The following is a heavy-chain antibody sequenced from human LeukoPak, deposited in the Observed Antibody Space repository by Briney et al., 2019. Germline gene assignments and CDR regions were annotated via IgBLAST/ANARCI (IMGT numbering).Heavy chain of an antibody. CDR2: IYHSGST. CDR1: GYSISSGYH. J-gene: IGHJ6*03. Sequence: SETLSLTCTVSGYSISSGYHWGWIRQPPGKGLEWIGSIYHSGSTYYNPSLEGRLTISVDTSKNQFSLKLSSVTAADTAVYYCARDNKVYYMDVWGKGTTVTVSS. CDR3: ARDNKVYYMDV. D-gene: IGHD5-24*01. V-gene: IGHV4-38-2*02.